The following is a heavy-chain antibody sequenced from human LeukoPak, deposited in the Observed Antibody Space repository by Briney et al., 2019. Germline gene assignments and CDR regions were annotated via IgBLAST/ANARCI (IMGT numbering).Heavy chain of an antibody. Sequence: GASVKVSCKASGGTFSSYAISWVRQAPGQGLEWMGGIIPIFGTANYAQKFQGRVTITTDESTSTAYMELSSLRSEETAVYYCARDYYESSGYSINWFDPWGQGTPVTVSS. D-gene: IGHD3-22*01. CDR3: ARDYYESSGYSINWFDP. CDR2: IIPIFGTA. V-gene: IGHV1-69*05. CDR1: GGTFSSYA. J-gene: IGHJ5*02.